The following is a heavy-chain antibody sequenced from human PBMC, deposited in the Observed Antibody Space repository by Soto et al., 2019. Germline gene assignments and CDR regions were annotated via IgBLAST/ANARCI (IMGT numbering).Heavy chain of an antibody. Sequence: EVQLVESGGGLVQPGGSLRLSCAGSGFTFSNYWMHWVRQAPGKGLEWVSRIDHDGPTDYADSVRCRFTISRDNAENTLYRQMNRLRPEDTAVYYCVRDSHGDYWGQGTLVTLSS. J-gene: IGHJ4*02. CDR3: VRDSHGDY. CDR1: GFTFSNYW. V-gene: IGHV3-74*01. CDR2: IDHDGPT.